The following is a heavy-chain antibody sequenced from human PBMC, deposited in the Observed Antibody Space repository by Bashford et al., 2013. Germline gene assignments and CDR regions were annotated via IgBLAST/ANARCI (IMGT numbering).Heavy chain of an antibody. Sequence: WVRQAPGQGLEWMGWMNPNSGNTGCAQKFQGRVTMTRDTSISTAYMELSSLRSEDTAVYYCASGVTYCGGDCPFDYWGQGTLVTVSS. D-gene: IGHD2-21*01. CDR3: ASGVTYCGGDCPFDY. V-gene: IGHV1-8*01. CDR2: MNPNSGNT. J-gene: IGHJ4*02.